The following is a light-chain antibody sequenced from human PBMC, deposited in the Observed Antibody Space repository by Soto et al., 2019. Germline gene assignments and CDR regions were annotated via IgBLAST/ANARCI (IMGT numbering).Light chain of an antibody. CDR1: NSNVGSYY. V-gene: IGLV1-47*01. CDR3: ASWDDSLSSVV. J-gene: IGLJ2*01. CDR2: RAN. Sequence: QSVLTQPPSASGTPGQRVTISCSGSNSNVGSYYVYWYQQLPGTAPKLLIYRANQRPSGVPDRFSGCKSGTSASLAISGLRSEDEADYYCASWDDSLSSVVFGGGTKLTVL.